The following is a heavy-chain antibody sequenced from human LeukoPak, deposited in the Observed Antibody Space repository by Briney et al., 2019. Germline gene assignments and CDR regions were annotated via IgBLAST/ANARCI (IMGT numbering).Heavy chain of an antibody. D-gene: IGHD6-19*01. Sequence: SETLSLTCTVSGDSISSNSYYWGWIRQPPGKGLEWIGSIYYSGSTYYNPSLKSRVTISVDTSKNQFSLKLSSVTAADTAVYYCARLKEQWLAYYYYYYMDVWGKGTTVTISS. CDR1: GDSISSNSYY. CDR2: IYYSGST. J-gene: IGHJ6*03. V-gene: IGHV4-39*01. CDR3: ARLKEQWLAYYYYYYMDV.